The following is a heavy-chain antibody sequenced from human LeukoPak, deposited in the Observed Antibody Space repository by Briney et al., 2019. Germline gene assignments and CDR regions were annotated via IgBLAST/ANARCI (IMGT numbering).Heavy chain of an antibody. Sequence: GGSLRLSCAASGFTFSSYWMHWVRQAPGKGLVWVSRINSDGSSTSYADSVKGRFTISRDNAKNTLYLQVNSLRAEDTALYYCARGLVYGSSWSPDCFAPGGRGTRVPVS. D-gene: IGHD6-13*01. V-gene: IGHV3-74*01. CDR3: ARGLVYGSSWSPDCFAP. CDR2: INSDGSST. CDR1: GFTFSSYW. J-gene: IGHJ5*02.